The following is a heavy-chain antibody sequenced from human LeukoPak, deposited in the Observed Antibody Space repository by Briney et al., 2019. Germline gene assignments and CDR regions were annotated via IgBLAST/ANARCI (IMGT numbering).Heavy chain of an antibody. CDR2: IIPILGIA. CDR1: GGTFSSYA. Sequence: ASVKVSCKASGGTFSSYAISWVRQAPGQGLEWMGRIIPILGIANYAQKFQGRVTITADKSTSTAYMELSSLRSEDTAVYYCARDLGTAMVTAYYYYGMDVWGQGTTVTVSS. V-gene: IGHV1-69*04. J-gene: IGHJ6*02. D-gene: IGHD5-18*01. CDR3: ARDLGTAMVTAYYYYGMDV.